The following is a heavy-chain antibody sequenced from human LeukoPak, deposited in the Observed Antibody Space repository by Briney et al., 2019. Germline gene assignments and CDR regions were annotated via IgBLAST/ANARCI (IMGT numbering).Heavy chain of an antibody. D-gene: IGHD6-19*01. CDR2: ISAYNGNT. Sequence: GASVKVSCKASGYTFTSYGISWVRQAPGQGLEWMGWISAYNGNTNYAQKFQGRVTMTRDTSISTAYMELSRLRSDDTAVYYCARMVRAVAADSWFDPWGQGTLVTVSS. V-gene: IGHV1-18*01. J-gene: IGHJ5*02. CDR3: ARMVRAVAADSWFDP. CDR1: GYTFTSYG.